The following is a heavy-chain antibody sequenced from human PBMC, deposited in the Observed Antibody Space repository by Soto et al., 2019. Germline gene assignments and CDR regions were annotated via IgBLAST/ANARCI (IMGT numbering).Heavy chain of an antibody. D-gene: IGHD3-22*01. V-gene: IGHV3-23*01. CDR1: GFTFSIYA. J-gene: IGHJ4*02. CDR3: AKDESNSNPLYYFDY. Sequence: GGSLRLSCVASGFTFSIYAMTWVRQAPGKGLEWVSSISATSSNTYYADSVKGRFTISRDNSKNTLFLHMNSLRAEDTALYYCAKDESNSNPLYYFDYWGQGTLVTV. CDR2: ISATSSNT.